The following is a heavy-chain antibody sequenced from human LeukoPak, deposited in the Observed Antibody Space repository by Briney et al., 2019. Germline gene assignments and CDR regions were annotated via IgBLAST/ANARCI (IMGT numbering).Heavy chain of an antibody. CDR2: ISSSSSYI. J-gene: IGHJ4*02. V-gene: IGHV3-21*01. CDR1: GFTFSSYS. Sequence: GGSLRLSCAASGFTFSSYSMNWVRQAPGKGLEWVSSISSSSSYIYYADSVKGRFTISRDNAKNSLYLQMNSLRAEDTAVYYCARGDYCSSTSCYPHVFDYWGQGTLVXXSS. CDR3: ARGDYCSSTSCYPHVFDY. D-gene: IGHD2-2*01.